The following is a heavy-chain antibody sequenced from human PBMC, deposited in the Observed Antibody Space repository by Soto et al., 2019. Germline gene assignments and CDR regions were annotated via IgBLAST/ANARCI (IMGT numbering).Heavy chain of an antibody. CDR1: GDSVGSRTSY. CDR3: AMAGNYRHFDP. D-gene: IGHD1-7*01. J-gene: IGHJ5*02. CDR2: VANSGTT. Sequence: SETLSLTCTVSGDSVGSRTSYWSWIRQPPGKGLEWIGYVANSGTTNYNPSLKSRCTLSLDTSNNQFSLRLASLTAADTAVYYCAMAGNYRHFDPWGQGVQVTVSS. V-gene: IGHV4-61*01.